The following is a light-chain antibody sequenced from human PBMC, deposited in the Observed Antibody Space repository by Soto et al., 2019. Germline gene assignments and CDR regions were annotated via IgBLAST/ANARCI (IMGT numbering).Light chain of an antibody. CDR3: AAWDASLSACV. CDR2: GNN. V-gene: IGLV1-40*01. J-gene: IGLJ1*01. CDR1: SSNIGAHYD. Sequence: QSALTQPPSVSGAPGQRVTISCTGSSSNIGAHYDVHWYQQLPGTAPKVLIYGNNNRPSGVPDRFSGSRSGTSASLAIVGLRSEDEAVYYCAAWDASLSACVFGNGTKVTVL.